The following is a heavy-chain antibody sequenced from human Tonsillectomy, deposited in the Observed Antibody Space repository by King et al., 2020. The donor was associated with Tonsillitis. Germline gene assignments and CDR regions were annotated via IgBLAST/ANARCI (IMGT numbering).Heavy chain of an antibody. Sequence: VQLVESGGGLVQPGGSLRLSFAASGFTFSRYDMHWVRQATGKGLEGVSSIGIGVDTYYSGSVKGRLTIPRENAKNSLYPQMNSLRAGDTAVYYCARVGWGENDAFDIWGQGTMVTVSS. D-gene: IGHD6-19*01. CDR2: IGIGVDT. CDR3: ARVGWGENDAFDI. J-gene: IGHJ3*02. CDR1: GFTFSRYD. V-gene: IGHV3-13*01.